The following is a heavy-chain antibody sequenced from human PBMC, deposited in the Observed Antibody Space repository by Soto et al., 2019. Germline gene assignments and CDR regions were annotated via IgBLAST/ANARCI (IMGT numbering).Heavy chain of an antibody. D-gene: IGHD3-3*01. CDR2: IIPIFGTA. J-gene: IGHJ3*02. Sequence: SVKVSCKASGGTFSSYAISWVRQAPGQGLEWMGGIIPIFGTANYAQKFQGRVTITADKSTSTAYMGLSSLRSEDTAVYYCARWGSYDFWSGYYEEAGAFDIWGQGTMVTVSS. CDR3: ARWGSYDFWSGYYEEAGAFDI. V-gene: IGHV1-69*06. CDR1: GGTFSSYA.